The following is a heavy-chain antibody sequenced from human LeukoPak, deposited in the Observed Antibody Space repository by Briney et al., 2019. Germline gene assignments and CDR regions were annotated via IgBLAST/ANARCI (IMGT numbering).Heavy chain of an antibody. J-gene: IGHJ4*01. Sequence: GRSLRLSCAASGFPFSNYAMSRVRQAPGKGLECVSVISGDGGTTYYADFVRGRFTISRDNSKNTLYLQMNSLRAEDTAVYYCAKHLWRDIPWSGEGSYFGSWGPGNPVTASS. D-gene: IGHD3-10*01. CDR2: ISGDGGTT. V-gene: IGHV3-23*01. CDR3: AKHLWRDIPWSGEGSYFGS. CDR1: GFPFSNYA.